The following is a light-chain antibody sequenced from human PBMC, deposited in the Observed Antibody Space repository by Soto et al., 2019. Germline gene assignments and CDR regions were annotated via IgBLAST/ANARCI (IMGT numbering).Light chain of an antibody. V-gene: IGKV3-11*01. Sequence: EIVLTQSPATLSLSPGERATLSCRASQSVSRYLAWYQQKPGQAPRLLIYDASNRATVIPARFSGSGSGTDFTLTISSLEPEDFAVYYCQQRIDWPSTFGGGTKVHIK. CDR3: QQRIDWPST. CDR1: QSVSRY. CDR2: DAS. J-gene: IGKJ4*01.